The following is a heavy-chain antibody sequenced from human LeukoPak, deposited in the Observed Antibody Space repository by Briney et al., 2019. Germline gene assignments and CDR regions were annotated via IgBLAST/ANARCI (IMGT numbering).Heavy chain of an antibody. V-gene: IGHV3-23*01. CDR3: AKDGYCSSTSCYPLIDY. CDR1: GFTFSSYA. CDR2: ISGSGGST. D-gene: IGHD2-2*01. J-gene: IGHJ4*02. Sequence: GGSLRLSCAASGFTFSSYAMSWVRQAPGKGLEWVSAISGSGGSTYYADSVKGRFTISRDNSKNTLYLRMNSLRAGDTAVYYCAKDGYCSSTSCYPLIDYWGQGTLVTVSS.